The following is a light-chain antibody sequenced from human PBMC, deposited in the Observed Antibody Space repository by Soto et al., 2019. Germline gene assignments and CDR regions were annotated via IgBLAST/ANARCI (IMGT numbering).Light chain of an antibody. CDR2: DVS. J-gene: IGLJ3*02. CDR1: NSDVGGYNY. CDR3: CSYASAYNFWV. V-gene: IGLV2-11*01. Sequence: QSALTQPRSVSGSPGQSVTISCTGTNSDVGGYNYVSWYQQHPGKAPKVMIYDVSRRPSGVPDRFSGSKSGNTASLTISGLHDEDEADYYCCSYASAYNFWVFGGGTKLTVL.